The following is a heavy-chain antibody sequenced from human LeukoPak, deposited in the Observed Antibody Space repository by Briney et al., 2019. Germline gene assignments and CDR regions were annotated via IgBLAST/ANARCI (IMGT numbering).Heavy chain of an antibody. CDR1: GFTFSSYA. Sequence: GGSLRLSCAASGFTFSSYAMSWVRQAPGKGLEWVSAISGSGGSTYYADSVKGRFTISRDNSKNTLYLQMNSLRAEDTAVYYCAKDSFFITFFGVVISPYGRDVWAKGPRSPSP. J-gene: IGHJ6*02. CDR2: ISGSGGST. D-gene: IGHD3-3*01. V-gene: IGHV3-23*01. CDR3: AKDSFFITFFGVVISPYGRDV.